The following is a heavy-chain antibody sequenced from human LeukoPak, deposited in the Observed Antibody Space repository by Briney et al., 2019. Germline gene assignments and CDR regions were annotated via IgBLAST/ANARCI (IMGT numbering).Heavy chain of an antibody. CDR3: ARVDALTGQIDY. CDR2: IYYSGST. D-gene: IGHD7-27*01. V-gene: IGHV4-31*03. Sequence: SETLSLTCTVSGGSISSGGYYWSWVRQHPGKGLEWIGYIYYSGSTYYNPSLKSRVTISVDTSKNQFSLKLSSVTAADTAVYYCARVDALTGQIDYWGQGTLVTVSS. CDR1: GGSISSGGYY. J-gene: IGHJ4*02.